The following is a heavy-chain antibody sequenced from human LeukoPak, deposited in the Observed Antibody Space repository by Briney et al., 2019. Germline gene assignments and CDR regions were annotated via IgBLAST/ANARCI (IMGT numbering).Heavy chain of an antibody. Sequence: ASVKVSCKASGYTFTGYYMHWVRQAPGQGLEWMGWINPKRGDTNYAQKFQGRVTMTRDTSINTVYMELSRLRSDDTAVYYCARDPSGWYRGWFDPWGQGTLVTVSS. V-gene: IGHV1-2*02. CDR2: INPKRGDT. D-gene: IGHD6-19*01. CDR3: ARDPSGWYRGWFDP. CDR1: GYTFTGYY. J-gene: IGHJ5*02.